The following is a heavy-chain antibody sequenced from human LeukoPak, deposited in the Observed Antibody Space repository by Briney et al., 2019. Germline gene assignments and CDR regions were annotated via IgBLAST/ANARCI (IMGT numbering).Heavy chain of an antibody. V-gene: IGHV4-59*08. J-gene: IGHJ5*02. CDR3: ARRRAEGGSNGHYNWFDP. D-gene: IGHD6-13*01. CDR2: IYFSGTT. CDR1: GDSINAYY. Sequence: SETLSLTCTVSGDSINAYYWGWIRQPPGKGLEWIGYIYFSGTTKYNPSLESRVTISVDTSKNQFSLKLSSVTAADAAVYYCARRRAEGGSNGHYNWFDPWGQGILVTVSS.